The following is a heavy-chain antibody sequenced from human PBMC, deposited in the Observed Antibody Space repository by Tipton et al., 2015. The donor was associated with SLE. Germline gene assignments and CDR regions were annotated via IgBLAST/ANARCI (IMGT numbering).Heavy chain of an antibody. Sequence: TLSLTCAVSGYSISSGYYWGWFRLPPGEGLEWIGYIYYSGSTNYNPPLKSRVTISVDTSKNQFSLQLSSVTAADTAVYYCSGGNTDISGYYGWFDPWGQGTLVTVSS. J-gene: IGHJ5*02. D-gene: IGHD3-22*01. CDR1: GYSISSGYY. V-gene: IGHV4-61*01. CDR2: IYYSGST. CDR3: SGGNTDISGYYGWFDP.